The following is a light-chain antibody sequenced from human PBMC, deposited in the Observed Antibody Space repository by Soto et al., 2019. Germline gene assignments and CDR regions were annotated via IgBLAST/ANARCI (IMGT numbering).Light chain of an antibody. Sequence: EIVMTQSPASLSVSPGDGATLSCRASQSVASNVAWYQQKPGQGPRLLIHGASTRAAGVPVRFSGSGSGTDFTLTISSLQSEDFAFYYCQQYHNWPPQYTFGHGTKLQIK. J-gene: IGKJ2*01. CDR1: QSVASN. CDR2: GAS. V-gene: IGKV3D-15*01. CDR3: QQYHNWPPQYT.